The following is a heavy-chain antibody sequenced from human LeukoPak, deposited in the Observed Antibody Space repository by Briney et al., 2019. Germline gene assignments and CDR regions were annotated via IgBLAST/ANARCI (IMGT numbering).Heavy chain of an antibody. Sequence: ASVKVSCKASGYTFTSYYMHWVRQAPGQGLEWMGIINPSGGSTSYAQKFQGRVTMTRDTSTSTVYMELSSLRSEDTAVYYCAKLTNYDFWRGYQLPPYYYYGMDVWGQGTTVTVSS. J-gene: IGHJ6*02. CDR1: GYTFTSYY. CDR3: AKLTNYDFWRGYQLPPYYYYGMDV. D-gene: IGHD3-3*01. V-gene: IGHV1-46*01. CDR2: INPSGGST.